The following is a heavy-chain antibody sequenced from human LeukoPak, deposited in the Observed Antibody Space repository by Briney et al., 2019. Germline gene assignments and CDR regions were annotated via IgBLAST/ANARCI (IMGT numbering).Heavy chain of an antibody. CDR2: ISAYNGNT. V-gene: IGHV1-18*01. Sequence: GASVKVSCKASGYTFTSYGILWVRQAPGQGLEWMGWISAYNGNTNYAQKLQGRVTMTTDTSTSTAYMELRSLRSDDTAVYCCARITMVRGVIFDWYFDLWGRGTLVTVSS. CDR3: ARITMVRGVIFDWYFDL. D-gene: IGHD3-10*01. CDR1: GYTFTSYG. J-gene: IGHJ2*01.